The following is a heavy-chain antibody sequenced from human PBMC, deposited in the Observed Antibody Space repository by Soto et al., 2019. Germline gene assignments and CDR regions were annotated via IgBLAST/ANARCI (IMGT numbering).Heavy chain of an antibody. CDR3: ARVGDESGDYVFGYFDY. Sequence: EVQLVESGGGLVQPGGSLRLSCAASGFTFSSYSMNWVRQAPGKGLEWVSYISSSSSTIYYADSVKGRFTISRDNAKNSLYLQMNSLRDEDAAVYYCARVGDESGDYVFGYFDYWGQGTLVTVSS. V-gene: IGHV3-48*02. CDR2: ISSSSSTI. J-gene: IGHJ4*02. CDR1: GFTFSSYS. D-gene: IGHD4-17*01.